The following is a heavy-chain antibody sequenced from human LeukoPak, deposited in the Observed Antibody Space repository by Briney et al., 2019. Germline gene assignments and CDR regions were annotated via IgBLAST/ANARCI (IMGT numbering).Heavy chain of an antibody. CDR3: ARNRPLDY. Sequence: PGGSLRLSCAASGFTFSSSAMHWVRQPPGKGLEWVAVISYDGSNKYYADSVKGRFTISRDNSKNTLYLQMNSLRAEDTAVYYCARNRPLDYWGQGTLVTVSS. CDR2: ISYDGSNK. J-gene: IGHJ4*02. D-gene: IGHD1-14*01. V-gene: IGHV3-30*01. CDR1: GFTFSSSA.